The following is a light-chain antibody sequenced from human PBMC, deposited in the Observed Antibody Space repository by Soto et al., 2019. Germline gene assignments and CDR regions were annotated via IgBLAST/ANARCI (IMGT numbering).Light chain of an antibody. Sequence: SYELTQPPSVSVSPGQTASITCSGDKLGDKYACWYQQKPGQSPVLVIYQDSKRPSGSPERFSGSNSGNTATLTISGTQAMDEADYYCQAWDRSTVVLGGGTKLTVL. CDR2: QDS. V-gene: IGLV3-1*01. CDR3: QAWDRSTVV. CDR1: KLGDKY. J-gene: IGLJ2*01.